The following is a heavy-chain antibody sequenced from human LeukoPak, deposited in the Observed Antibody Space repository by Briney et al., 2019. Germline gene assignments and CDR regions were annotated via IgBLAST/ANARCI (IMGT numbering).Heavy chain of an antibody. Sequence: PSETLSLICTVSGGSISSYYWSWIRQPPGKGLEWIGYIYYSGSTNYNPSLKSRVTISVDTSKNQFSLKLSSVTAADTAVYYCARAWSVVVPAAKLFDPWGQGTLVTVSS. CDR1: GGSISSYY. V-gene: IGHV4-59*01. CDR3: ARAWSVVVPAAKLFDP. J-gene: IGHJ5*02. CDR2: IYYSGST. D-gene: IGHD2-2*01.